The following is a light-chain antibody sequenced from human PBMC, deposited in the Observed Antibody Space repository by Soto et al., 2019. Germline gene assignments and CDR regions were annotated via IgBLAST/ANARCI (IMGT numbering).Light chain of an antibody. CDR1: SSDVGGYNY. J-gene: IGLJ2*01. Sequence: QSVLTQPASVSGSPGQSITISCTGTSSDVGGYNYVSWYQQHPGNAPKLMIYEVSKRPSGVSNRFSGSKSGNTASLTISGLQAEDEADYYCSSYTSSRTAVVFGGGTKLTVL. V-gene: IGLV2-14*01. CDR3: SSYTSSRTAVV. CDR2: EVS.